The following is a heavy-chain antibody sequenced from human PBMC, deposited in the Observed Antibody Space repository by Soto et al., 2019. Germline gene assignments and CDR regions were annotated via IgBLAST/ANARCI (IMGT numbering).Heavy chain of an antibody. V-gene: IGHV4-59*01. CDR1: GGSISGYY. CDR3: ARTTRGLFDY. D-gene: IGHD1-1*01. J-gene: IGHJ4*02. CDR2: IYYSGST. Sequence: SETLSLTCTVSGGSISGYYWSWIRQPPGKGLEWIGYIYYSGSTNYNPSLKSRVTISVDTSKNQFSLKLSSVTAADTAVYYCARTTRGLFDYWGQGTLVTVSS.